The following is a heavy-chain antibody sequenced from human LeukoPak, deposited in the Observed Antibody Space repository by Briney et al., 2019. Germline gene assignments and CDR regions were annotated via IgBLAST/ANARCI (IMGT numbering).Heavy chain of an antibody. V-gene: IGHV1-2*02. Sequence: GASVKVSCKASGYTFTGYYMHWVRQAPGQGLEWMGWINPNSGGTNYAQKFQGRVTMTRDTSISTAYMELSRLRSDDTAVYYCARARRYCSSTSCYHDYWGQGTLVTVSS. CDR1: GYTFTGYY. CDR3: ARARRYCSSTSCYHDY. J-gene: IGHJ4*02. CDR2: INPNSGGT. D-gene: IGHD2-2*01.